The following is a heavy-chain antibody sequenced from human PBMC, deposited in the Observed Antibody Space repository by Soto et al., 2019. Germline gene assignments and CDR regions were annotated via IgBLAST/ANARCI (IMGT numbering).Heavy chain of an antibody. CDR2: IYYSGST. D-gene: IGHD5-18*01. Sequence: PSETLSLTCIVSGGTISNYYWSWILQPPGKGLEWIGYIYYSGSTNYNPSLTSRVTISVDTSKNQFSLKLSSVTAADTAVYYCARHRYSYGVYYFDYWGQGTLVTVSS. V-gene: IGHV4-59*08. J-gene: IGHJ4*02. CDR3: ARHRYSYGVYYFDY. CDR1: GGTISNYY.